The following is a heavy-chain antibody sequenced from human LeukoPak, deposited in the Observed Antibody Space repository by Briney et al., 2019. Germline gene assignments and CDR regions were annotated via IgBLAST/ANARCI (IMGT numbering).Heavy chain of an antibody. CDR1: GGSISSSSYY. V-gene: IGHV4-39*01. CDR3: ASVGGRCSSTSCLKGYSSSWYGTFGYFDY. J-gene: IGHJ4*02. D-gene: IGHD6-13*01. CDR2: IYYSGST. Sequence: SETLSLTCTVSGGSISSSSYYWGWIRQPPGKGLEWIGSIYYSGSTYYNPSLKSRVTISVDTSKNQFSLKLSSVTAADTAVYYCASVGGRCSSTSCLKGYSSSWYGTFGYFDYWGQGTLVTVSS.